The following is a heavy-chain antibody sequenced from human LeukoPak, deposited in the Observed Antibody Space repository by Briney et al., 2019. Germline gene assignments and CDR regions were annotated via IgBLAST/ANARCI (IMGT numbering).Heavy chain of an antibody. D-gene: IGHD1-26*01. Sequence: SETLSLTCTVSGGSISSYYWSWIRQPPGKGLEWIGYIYYSGSTNYNPSLKSRVTMSVDTSKNHLSLKLSSVTAADTAVYYCARGGSYYDYWGQGTLVTVSS. V-gene: IGHV4-59*01. CDR1: GGSISSYY. J-gene: IGHJ4*02. CDR2: IYYSGST. CDR3: ARGGSYYDY.